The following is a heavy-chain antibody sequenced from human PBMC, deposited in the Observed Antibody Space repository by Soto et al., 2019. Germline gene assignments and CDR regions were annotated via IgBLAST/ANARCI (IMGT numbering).Heavy chain of an antibody. CDR1: GGTFSSYA. D-gene: IGHD6-6*01. CDR3: AMLVSIAARPYYYGMDV. J-gene: IGHJ6*02. V-gene: IGHV1-69*06. CDR2: IIPIFGTA. Sequence: QLQLVQSGAEVKKPGSSVKVSCKASGGTFSSYAISWVRQAPGQGLEWMGGIIPIFGTANYAQKFQGRVTITADKSTSTAYMELSSLRSEDTAVYYCAMLVSIAARPYYYGMDVWGQGTTVTVSS.